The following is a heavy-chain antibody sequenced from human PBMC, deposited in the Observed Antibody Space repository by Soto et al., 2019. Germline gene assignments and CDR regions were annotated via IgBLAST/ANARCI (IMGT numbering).Heavy chain of an antibody. D-gene: IGHD6-6*01. CDR2: ISSSSTI. J-gene: IGHJ6*02. CDR3: ARGEIAARLGMDV. CDR1: GFTFSSYS. V-gene: IGHV3-48*02. Sequence: VGSLRLSCAASGFTFSSYSMNWVRQAPGKGLEWVSYISSSSTIYYADSVKGRFTISRDNAKNSLYLQMNSLRDEDTAVYYCARGEIAARLGMDVWGQGTTVTVSS.